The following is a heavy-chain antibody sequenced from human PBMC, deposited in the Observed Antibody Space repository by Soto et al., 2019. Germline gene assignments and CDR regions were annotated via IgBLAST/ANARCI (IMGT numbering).Heavy chain of an antibody. CDR1: GGTFSSYA. V-gene: IGHV1-69*01. Sequence: QVQLVQSGAEVKKPGSSVKVSCKASGGTFSSYAISWVRQAPGQGLEWLGGIIPIVGTANYAQKFQGRVTITADESTSTAYMELSSLRSEDTAVYYGARPKVGAIKGVYYYYGMDVWGQGTTVTVSS. CDR3: ARPKVGAIKGVYYYYGMDV. J-gene: IGHJ6*02. D-gene: IGHD1-26*01. CDR2: IIPIVGTA.